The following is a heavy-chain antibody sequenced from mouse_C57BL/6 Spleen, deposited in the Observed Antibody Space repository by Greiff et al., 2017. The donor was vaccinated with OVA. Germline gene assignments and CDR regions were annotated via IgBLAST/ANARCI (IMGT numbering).Heavy chain of an antibody. CDR3: ARDWDGWDY. CDR2: INPNNGGT. J-gene: IGHJ4*01. CDR1: GYTFTDYY. Sequence: VQLQQSGPELVKPGASVKISCKASGYTFTDYYMNWVKQSHGKSLEWIGDINPNNGGTSYNQKFKGKATLTVDKSSSTAYMELRSLTSEDSAVYYCARDWDGWDYWGQGTSVTVSS. D-gene: IGHD2-3*01. V-gene: IGHV1-26*01.